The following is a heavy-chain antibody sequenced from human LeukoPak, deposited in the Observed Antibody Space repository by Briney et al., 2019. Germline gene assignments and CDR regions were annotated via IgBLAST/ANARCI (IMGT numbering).Heavy chain of an antibody. Sequence: GGSLRLSCAAPGFTFSSYWMSWVRQAPGKGPEWVANIKQDGSEKYYVDPVKGRFTISRDNAKNSLYLQMNSLRAEDTAVYYCARAPDYVVDYWGQGTLVTVSS. J-gene: IGHJ4*02. D-gene: IGHD3-16*01. CDR3: ARAPDYVVDY. V-gene: IGHV3-7*01. CDR2: IKQDGSEK. CDR1: GFTFSSYW.